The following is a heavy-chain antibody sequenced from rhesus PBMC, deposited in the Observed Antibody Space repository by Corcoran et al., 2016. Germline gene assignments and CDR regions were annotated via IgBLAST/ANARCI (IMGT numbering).Heavy chain of an antibody. Sequence: QVQLQESGPGLEKPSETLSLTCAVSGYSISSGYYWGWIRQPPGKGLEYIGYISGSSGSTYYNPSLKRRVTISKDTAKNQFSLKLSSVTAADTAVYYCARHWTGVDYWGQGVLVTVSS. CDR2: ISGSSGST. CDR3: ARHWTGVDY. D-gene: IGHD3-3*01. J-gene: IGHJ4*01. CDR1: GYSISSGYY. V-gene: IGHV4-99*01.